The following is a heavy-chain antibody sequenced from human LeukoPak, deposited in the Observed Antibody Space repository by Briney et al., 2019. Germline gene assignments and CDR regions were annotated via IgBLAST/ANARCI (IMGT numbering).Heavy chain of an antibody. Sequence: SVKVSCKASGGTFSSYAISWVRQAPGQRLEWMGGIIPIFGTANYAQKFQGRVTITADESTSTAYMELSSLRSEDTAVYYCARGTRCGGDCPYYYYGMDVWGQGTTVTVSS. CDR2: IIPIFGTA. D-gene: IGHD2-21*02. CDR3: ARGTRCGGDCPYYYYGMDV. J-gene: IGHJ6*02. V-gene: IGHV1-69*13. CDR1: GGTFSSYA.